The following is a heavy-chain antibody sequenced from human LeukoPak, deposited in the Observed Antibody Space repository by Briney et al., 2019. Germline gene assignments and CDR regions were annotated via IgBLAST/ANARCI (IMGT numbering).Heavy chain of an antibody. CDR2: IYYSGST. CDR3: AGTLWFGEQYYFDY. V-gene: IGHV4-59*01. Sequence: SETPSLTCTVSGGSISSYYWSWIRQPPGKGLEWIGYIYYSGSTNYNPSPKSRVTISVDTSKNQFSLKLSSVTAADTAVYYCAGTLWFGEQYYFDYWGQGTLVTVSS. D-gene: IGHD3-10*01. CDR1: GGSISSYY. J-gene: IGHJ4*02.